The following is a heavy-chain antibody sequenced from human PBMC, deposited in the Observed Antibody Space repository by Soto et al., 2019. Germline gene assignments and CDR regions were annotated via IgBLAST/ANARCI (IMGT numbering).Heavy chain of an antibody. CDR3: ARLAYGDRRYFDY. D-gene: IGHD4-17*01. Sequence: GESLKSSWKGSGYRFTSDWIGLLLHIPWKGLEWMGSIYPGDSYARYSPSCQGQVTISADKSISTAYLQWSSLKASDTAMYYCARLAYGDRRYFDYWGQGTLVTVSS. CDR1: GYRFTSDW. V-gene: IGHV5-51*01. CDR2: IYPGDSYA. J-gene: IGHJ4*02.